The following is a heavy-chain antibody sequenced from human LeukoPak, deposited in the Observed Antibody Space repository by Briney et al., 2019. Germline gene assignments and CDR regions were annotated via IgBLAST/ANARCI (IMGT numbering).Heavy chain of an antibody. J-gene: IGHJ4*02. Sequence: SETLSLTCTVSGGSISSYYWSWIRQPPGQGLEWIGYIYYSGSTNYNPSLKSRVTISVDTSKNPFSLKLSSVTAADTAVYYCARDTGIYSGSYRYFDYWGQGTLVTVSS. CDR1: GGSISSYY. D-gene: IGHD1-26*01. CDR3: ARDTGIYSGSYRYFDY. V-gene: IGHV4-59*01. CDR2: IYYSGST.